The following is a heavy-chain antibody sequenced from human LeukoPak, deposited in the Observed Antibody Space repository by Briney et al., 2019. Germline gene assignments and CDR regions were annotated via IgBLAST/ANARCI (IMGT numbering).Heavy chain of an antibody. CDR1: GGSFSGYY. CDR2: INHSGST. V-gene: IGHV4-34*01. CDR3: ASFGGVGATRLLYFQH. J-gene: IGHJ1*01. D-gene: IGHD1-26*01. Sequence: SETLSLTCAVYGGSFSGYYWSWIRQPPGKGLEWIGEINHSGSTNYNPSLKSRVTISVDTSKNQFSLKLSSVTAADTAVYYCASFGGVGATRLLYFQHWGQGTLVTVSS.